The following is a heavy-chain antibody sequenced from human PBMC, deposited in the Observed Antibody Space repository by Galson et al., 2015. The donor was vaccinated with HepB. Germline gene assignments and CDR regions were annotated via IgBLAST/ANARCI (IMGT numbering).Heavy chain of an antibody. Sequence: SVKVSCKASGGTFSSYAISWVRQAPGQGLEWMGGIIPIFGTANYAQKFQGRVTITADKSTSTAYMELSSLRSEDTAVYYCARVFRERRHVDTAMVISRGYGMDVWGQGTTVTVSS. CDR3: ARVFRERRHVDTAMVISRGYGMDV. V-gene: IGHV1-69*06. CDR2: IIPIFGTA. D-gene: IGHD5-18*01. CDR1: GGTFSSYA. J-gene: IGHJ6*02.